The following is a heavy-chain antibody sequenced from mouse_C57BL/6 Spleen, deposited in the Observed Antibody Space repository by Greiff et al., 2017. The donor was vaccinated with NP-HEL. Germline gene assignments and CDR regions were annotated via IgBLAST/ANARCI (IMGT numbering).Heavy chain of an antibody. CDR1: GYTFTGYW. CDR2: ILPGSGST. D-gene: IGHD1-1*01. Sequence: QVQLQQSGAELMKPGASVKLSCKATGYTFTGYWIEWVKQRPGHGLEWIGEILPGSGSTNYNGKFKGKATFTADTSSNTAYMQLSSLTTEDSAIYYCANYGSPYWYFDVWGTGTTVTVSS. CDR3: ANYGSPYWYFDV. J-gene: IGHJ1*03. V-gene: IGHV1-9*01.